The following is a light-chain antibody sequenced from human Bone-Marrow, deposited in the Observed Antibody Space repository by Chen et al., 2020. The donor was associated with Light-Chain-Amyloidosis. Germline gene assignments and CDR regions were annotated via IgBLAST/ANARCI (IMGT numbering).Light chain of an antibody. CDR2: AVS. CDR3: SSVTSSSSYV. Sequence: QSALTQPASVSGSPGQSITISCTGTSGDVGTYNYVSWYQQHPGKAPKVMIYAVSNRPSGVSNRFSGSKSGHTASLTISGLHAEAEADYFCSSVTSSSSYVFGPGTKVTVL. V-gene: IGLV2-14*01. CDR1: SGDVGTYNY. J-gene: IGLJ1*01.